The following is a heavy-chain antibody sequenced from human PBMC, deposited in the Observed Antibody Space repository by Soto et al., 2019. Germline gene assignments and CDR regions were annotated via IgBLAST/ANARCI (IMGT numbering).Heavy chain of an antibody. CDR3: ARAVSGSYYNP. CDR2: IYYSGST. J-gene: IGHJ5*02. V-gene: IGHV4-31*02. D-gene: IGHD3-10*01. Sequence: SETLSLTCTVSGGSISSGGYYWSWTRQHPGKGLEWIGYIYYSGSTYYNPSLKSRVTISVDTSKNQFSLKLSSVTAADTAVCYCARAVSGSYYNPWGQGTLVTVSS. CDR1: GGSISSGGYY.